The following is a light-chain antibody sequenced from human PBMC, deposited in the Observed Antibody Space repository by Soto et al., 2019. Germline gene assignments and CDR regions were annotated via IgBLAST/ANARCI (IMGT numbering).Light chain of an antibody. CDR1: QAISTW. V-gene: IGKV1-5*03. CDR2: KAS. CDR3: QQYNSYSPT. J-gene: IGKJ1*01. Sequence: DIQLTQSRSTLSASVGDRVTITCRASQAISTWLAWYQQKAGKAPKVLIYKASSLQIGVPSRFSGSGSGTEFPLTISSLQPDDSATYYCQQYNSYSPTFFQGTMVDVK.